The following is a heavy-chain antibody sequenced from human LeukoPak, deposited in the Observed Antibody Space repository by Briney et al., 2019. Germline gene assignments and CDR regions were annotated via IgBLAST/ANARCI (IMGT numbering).Heavy chain of an antibody. V-gene: IGHV3-7*01. CDR2: IKPDGSES. CDR3: ARDLTMIVPGAFDI. J-gene: IGHJ3*02. Sequence: PGGSLRLSCAISGFTFSRYWMTWVRQAPGKGLECVAIIKPDGSESYYGDSVKVRFTISRDNAKDSLYLQMKSLRAEDTAVYYCARDLTMIVPGAFDIWGHGTTVIVSS. CDR1: GFTFSRYW. D-gene: IGHD3-22*01.